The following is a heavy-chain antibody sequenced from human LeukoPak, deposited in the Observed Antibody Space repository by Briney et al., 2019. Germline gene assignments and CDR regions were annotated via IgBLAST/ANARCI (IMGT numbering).Heavy chain of an antibody. CDR1: GYTFTSYD. Sequence: ASVKASCKASGYTFTSYDINWGRQATGQGLEWMGWMNTNSGNTGYAQKFQGRVTMTRNTSISTAYMELSSLRSEDTAVYYCAREVFGYMDVWGKGTTVTVSS. V-gene: IGHV1-8*01. CDR3: AREVFGYMDV. J-gene: IGHJ6*03. D-gene: IGHD3-10*01. CDR2: MNTNSGNT.